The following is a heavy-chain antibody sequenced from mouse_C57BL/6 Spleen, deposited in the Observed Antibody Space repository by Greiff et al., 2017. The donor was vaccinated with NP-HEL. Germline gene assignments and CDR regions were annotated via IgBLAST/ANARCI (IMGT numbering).Heavy chain of an antibody. CDR3: VRHGDYGNFYWYFDV. CDR1: GFSFNTYA. Sequence: EVKLEESGGGLVQPKGSLKLSCAASGFSFNTYAMNWVRPAPGKGLEWVARIRSKSNNYATYYADSVKDRFTISRDDSESMLYLQMNNLKTEDTAMYYCVRHGDYGNFYWYFDVWGTGTTVTVSS. J-gene: IGHJ1*03. D-gene: IGHD2-1*01. CDR2: IRSKSNNYAT. V-gene: IGHV10-1*01.